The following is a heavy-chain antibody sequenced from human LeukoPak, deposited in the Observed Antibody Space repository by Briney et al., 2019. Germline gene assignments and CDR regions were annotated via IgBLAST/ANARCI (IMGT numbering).Heavy chain of an antibody. V-gene: IGHV3-21*04. J-gene: IGHJ4*02. Sequence: GGSLRLSCAASGFTFSSYSMNWVRQAPGKGLEWVSSISSSSSYIYYADSVKGRFTISRDNTKNSLYLQMNFLRAEDTAVYYCARGLPRIGAFFDYWGQGAPVTVSS. CDR3: ARGLPRIGAFFDY. CDR2: ISSSSSYI. CDR1: GFTFSSYS.